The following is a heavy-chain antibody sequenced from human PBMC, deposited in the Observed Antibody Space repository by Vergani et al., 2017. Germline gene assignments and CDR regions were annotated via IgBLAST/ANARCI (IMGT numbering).Heavy chain of an antibody. CDR1: GGTFSSYT. V-gene: IGHV1-69*08. CDR2: IIPILGIA. D-gene: IGHD2-2*01. J-gene: IGHJ5*02. CDR3: AREPSTMPFDP. Sequence: QVQLVQSGAEVKKPGYSVKVSCKASGGTFSSYTISWVRQAPGQGLEWMGRIIPILGIANYAQKFQGRVTITADKSTSTAYLELSSLRSEDTAVYYCAREPSTMPFDPWGQGTLVTVSS.